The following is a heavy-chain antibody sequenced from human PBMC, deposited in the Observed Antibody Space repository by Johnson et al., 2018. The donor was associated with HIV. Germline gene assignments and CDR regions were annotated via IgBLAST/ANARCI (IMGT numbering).Heavy chain of an antibody. Sequence: VQLVESGGGLVRPGGSLRLSCAASGFSFRSYWMSWVRQAPGKGLEWVANIKQDGSETFYADSVKGRFIISRDNARNSVFLQMNSLIAEDPAVYYCARGGDFYLIWGQGTKVTVSS. V-gene: IGHV3-7*01. CDR3: ARGGDFYLI. CDR2: IKQDGSET. CDR1: GFSFRSYW. J-gene: IGHJ3*01. D-gene: IGHD2-21*01.